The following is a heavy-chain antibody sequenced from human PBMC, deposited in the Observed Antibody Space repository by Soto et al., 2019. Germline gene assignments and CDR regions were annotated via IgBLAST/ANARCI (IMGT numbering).Heavy chain of an antibody. CDR2: IRGKTNSYAT. Sequence: EVQLVESGGGLVQPGGSLKVSCAASGFTFSDSAMHWVRQASGKGLEWVCRIRGKTNSYATTYAASLKGRFTISRDDSKSTTYLQMNSLKAEDTAVYYCTSAAVASYWGQGTLVTVSS. CDR3: TSAAVASY. CDR1: GFTFSDSA. D-gene: IGHD6-19*01. J-gene: IGHJ4*02. V-gene: IGHV3-73*02.